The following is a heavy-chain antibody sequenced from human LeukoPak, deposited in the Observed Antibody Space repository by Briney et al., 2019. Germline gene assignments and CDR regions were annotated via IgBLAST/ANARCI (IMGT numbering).Heavy chain of an antibody. J-gene: IGHJ4*02. Sequence: PSETLSLTCAVYGGSFSGYYWSWLRQPPGKGLEWIGEINHSGSTNYNPSLKSRVTISVDTSKNQFSLKLSSVTAADTAVYYCARRREDSSGYYYFDYWGQGTLVTVSS. CDR2: INHSGST. CDR3: ARRREDSSGYYYFDY. D-gene: IGHD3-22*01. V-gene: IGHV4-34*01. CDR1: GGSFSGYY.